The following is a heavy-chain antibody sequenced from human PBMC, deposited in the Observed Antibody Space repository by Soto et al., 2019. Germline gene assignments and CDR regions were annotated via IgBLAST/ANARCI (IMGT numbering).Heavy chain of an antibody. CDR3: ARDMVAGGTGPDS. D-gene: IGHD3-10*01. CDR1: GFTFSRYG. J-gene: IGHJ4*02. V-gene: IGHV3-33*01. CDR2: IWYDGSNK. Sequence: QVQLVESGGGVVQPGRSLRLSCAASGFTFSRYGMHWVHQAPGKGLEWVAVIWYDGSNKYYADSVKGRFTISRDNSKNTLYLQMNSLRAEDTAVYYCARDMVAGGTGPDSWGQGTLVTVSS.